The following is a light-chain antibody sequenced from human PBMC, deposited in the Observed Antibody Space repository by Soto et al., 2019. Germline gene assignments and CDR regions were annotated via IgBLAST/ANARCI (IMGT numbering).Light chain of an antibody. CDR2: AAS. CDR3: QQTYSTPLT. J-gene: IGKJ4*01. V-gene: IGKV1-39*01. Sequence: DIQMTLSPSSLSASVGDRVTITCRASQTISIFLSWYQQKPGKAPKLLIYAASTLEGGVPSRFSGSASGTEFTLTISSLQSEDFAPYYCQQTYSTPLTFGGGTKVEIK. CDR1: QTISIF.